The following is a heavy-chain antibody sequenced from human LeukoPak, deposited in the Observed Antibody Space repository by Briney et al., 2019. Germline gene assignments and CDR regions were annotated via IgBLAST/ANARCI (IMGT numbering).Heavy chain of an antibody. V-gene: IGHV3-21*01. J-gene: IGHJ5*02. D-gene: IGHD6-13*01. CDR1: GFTFSSYS. CDR2: ISSSSSYI. CDR3: ARDDRSSWYYLASSNWFDP. Sequence: GGSLRLSCAASGFTFSSYSMSWVRQAPGKGLEWVSSISSSSSYIYYADSVKGRFTISRDNAKNSLYLQMNSLRAEDTAVYYCARDDRSSWYYLASSNWFDPWGQGTLVTVSS.